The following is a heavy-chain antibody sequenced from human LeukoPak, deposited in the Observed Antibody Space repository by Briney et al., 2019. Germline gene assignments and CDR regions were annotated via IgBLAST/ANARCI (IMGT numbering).Heavy chain of an antibody. J-gene: IGHJ5*02. D-gene: IGHD1-14*01. CDR2: IYSSGTT. Sequence: SGTLSLTCTVSGGSLSSYYWSWVRQPPGKGLEWIGRIYSSGTTNYNPSLKSRVTMSVDTTKKQSSLKLSSVTAADTAVYYCARGRNHNNWFDPWGQGTLVTVSS. CDR3: ARGRNHNNWFDP. CDR1: GGSLSSYY. V-gene: IGHV4-4*07.